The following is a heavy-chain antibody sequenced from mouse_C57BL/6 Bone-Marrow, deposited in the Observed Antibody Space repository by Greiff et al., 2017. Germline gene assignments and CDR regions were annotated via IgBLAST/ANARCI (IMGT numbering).Heavy chain of an antibody. V-gene: IGHV8-12*01. J-gene: IGHJ2*01. CDR3: ARRACDYDGSFDY. D-gene: IGHD2-4*01. CDR2: IYWDDDK. Sequence: QVTLKESGPGILQSSQTLSLTCSFSGFSLSTSGMGVSWIRQPSGKGLEWLAHIYWDDDKRYNPSLKSLLTISKDTSRNQLFHKITSVDTANTATYYGARRACDYDGSFDYWGQGTTLTVSS. CDR1: GFSLSTSGMG.